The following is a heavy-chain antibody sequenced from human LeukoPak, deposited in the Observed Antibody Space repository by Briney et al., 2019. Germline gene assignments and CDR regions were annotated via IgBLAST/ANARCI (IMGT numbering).Heavy chain of an antibody. CDR2: LDPEDGET. CDR3: ATVDFCGSTSCYYFDY. J-gene: IGHJ4*02. Sequence: ASVKVSCKVSGYTLTELSMHWVRQAPGKGLEWMGGLDPEDGETIYAQKFQGRVTMTEDTSTDTAYMELSSLRSEDTAVYYCATVDFCGSTSCYYFDYWGQGTLVTVSS. V-gene: IGHV1-24*01. D-gene: IGHD2-2*01. CDR1: GYTLTELS.